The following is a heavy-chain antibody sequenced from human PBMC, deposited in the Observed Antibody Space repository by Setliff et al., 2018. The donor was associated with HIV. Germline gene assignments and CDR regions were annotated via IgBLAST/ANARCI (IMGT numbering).Heavy chain of an antibody. CDR3: ARVFGVVIPFDP. CDR1: GGSFSGYY. D-gene: IGHD3-3*01. Sequence: ETLSLTCAVYGGSFSGYYWSWIRQPPGKGLEWIGEINHSGSTNYNPSLKSRVTISVDTSKNQFSLKLSSVTAADTAVYYCARVFGVVIPFDPWGQGTLVTVSS. V-gene: IGHV4-34*01. J-gene: IGHJ5*02. CDR2: INHSGST.